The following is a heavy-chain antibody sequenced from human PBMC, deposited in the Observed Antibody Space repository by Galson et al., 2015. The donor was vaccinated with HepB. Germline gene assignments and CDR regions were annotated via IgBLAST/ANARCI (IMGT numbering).Heavy chain of an antibody. J-gene: IGHJ4*02. CDR2: IRYDGSNK. CDR1: GFTFSSYG. CDR3: AKLKRYYDILTGEGPFDY. Sequence: SLRLSCAASGFTFSSYGMHWVRQAPGKGLEWVAFIRYDGSNKYYADSVKGRFTISRDNSKNTLYLQMNSLRAEDTAVYYCAKLKRYYDILTGEGPFDYWGQGTLVTVSS. V-gene: IGHV3-30*02. D-gene: IGHD3-9*01.